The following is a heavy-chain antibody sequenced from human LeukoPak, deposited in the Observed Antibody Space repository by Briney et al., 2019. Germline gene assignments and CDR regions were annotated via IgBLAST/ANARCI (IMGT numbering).Heavy chain of an antibody. CDR2: ISFHGSNK. V-gene: IGHV3-30*18. D-gene: IGHD2-15*01. Sequence: GGSLRLSCAASGFTFSIYGMHWVRQAPGKGLEWVADISFHGSNKSHADSVKGRFTISRDNSQNTLYLQMNSLRTEDTAVYYCVKDAVQDSPYYYGMDVWGQGTTVTVSS. CDR3: VKDAVQDSPYYYGMDV. CDR1: GFTFSIYG. J-gene: IGHJ6*02.